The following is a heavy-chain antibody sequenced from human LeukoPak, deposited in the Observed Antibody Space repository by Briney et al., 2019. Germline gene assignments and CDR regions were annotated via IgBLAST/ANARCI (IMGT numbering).Heavy chain of an antibody. V-gene: IGHV1-2*02. D-gene: IGHD6-19*01. CDR2: INPNSGGT. J-gene: IGHJ4*02. Sequence: ASVKVSCKASGYTFTGHYIHWVRQAPGQGLEWMGFINPNSGGTNYAQKFQGRVTMTRDTSVSTAYMELSRLTSDDTAVYYYVRVGPTSGSVSDYWGQGTLVTVS. CDR1: GYTFTGHY. CDR3: VRVGPTSGSVSDY.